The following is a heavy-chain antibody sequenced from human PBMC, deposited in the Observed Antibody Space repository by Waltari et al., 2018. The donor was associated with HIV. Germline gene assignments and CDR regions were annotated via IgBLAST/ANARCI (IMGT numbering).Heavy chain of an antibody. V-gene: IGHV7-4-1*02. J-gene: IGHJ4*02. D-gene: IGHD3-10*01. CDR2: INTKTGKP. Sequence: QVQLVQSGSELKKPGASVKVSCKASGYTLTNYAMNWVRQAPGQGLEWGGWINTKTGKPTYAQGFTGRFVCSLATSVSTAYLQISSLKAEDTAVYYRARGPGRSLDYWGQGTLVTVSS. CDR1: GYTLTNYA. CDR3: ARGPGRSLDY.